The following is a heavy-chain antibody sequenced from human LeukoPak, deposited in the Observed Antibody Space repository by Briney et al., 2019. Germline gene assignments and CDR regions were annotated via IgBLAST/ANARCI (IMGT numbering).Heavy chain of an antibody. V-gene: IGHV1-69*06. CDR2: IIPIFGTA. J-gene: IGHJ6*03. CDR3: LISTPPQMVYANYYMDV. CDR1: GYTFTTYN. D-gene: IGHD2-8*01. Sequence: APVKGSCKASGYTFTTYNIYWGRQAPGQMLEWIGEIIPIFGTANYAQKFQGRVTTTADKSTSTAYMELSSLRSEDTAVYHCLISTPPQMVYANYYMDVWGKETTVTVSS.